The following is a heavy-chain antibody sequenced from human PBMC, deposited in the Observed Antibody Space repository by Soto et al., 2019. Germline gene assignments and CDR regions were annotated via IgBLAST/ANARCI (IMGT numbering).Heavy chain of an antibody. V-gene: IGHV1-18*01. J-gene: IGHJ5*02. Sequence: GASVKVSCKASGYTFTSYGISWVRQAPGQGLEWMGWISAYNGNTNYAQKLQGRVTITADESTSTAYMELSSLRSEDTAVYYCASYSGSEGSNWFDPWGQGTLVTVSS. CDR1: GYTFTSYG. D-gene: IGHD5-12*01. CDR3: ASYSGSEGSNWFDP. CDR2: ISAYNGNT.